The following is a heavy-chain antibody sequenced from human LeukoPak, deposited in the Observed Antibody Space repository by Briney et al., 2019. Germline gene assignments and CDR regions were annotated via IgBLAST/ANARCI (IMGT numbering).Heavy chain of an antibody. J-gene: IGHJ4*02. CDR2: ISWNSGSI. CDR3: AKDTVTRGLDY. V-gene: IGHV3-9*01. Sequence: GRSLRLSYAASGFTFDDYAMHWVRQAPGKGLEWVSGISWNSGSIGYADSVKGRFTISRDNAKNSLYLQMNSLRAEDTALYYCAKDTVTRGLDYWGQGTLVTVSS. CDR1: GFTFDDYA. D-gene: IGHD4-17*01.